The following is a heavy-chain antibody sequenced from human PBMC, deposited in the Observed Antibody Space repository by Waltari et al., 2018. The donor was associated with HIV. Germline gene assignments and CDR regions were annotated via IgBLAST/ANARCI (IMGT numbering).Heavy chain of an antibody. J-gene: IGHJ4*02. Sequence: EVQVVESGGGLVQPGGSLTLSCAASGFNLSSYWMHWVRQAPGQGLVGVSRRHPDGSWINDADSVQGRFTISRDNAKNTLYLQMNSLRAEHTAIYYCAKDFGGASDYWGQGTRVTVSS. CDR3: AKDFGGASDY. V-gene: IGHV3-74*01. D-gene: IGHD2-21*01. CDR2: RHPDGSWI. CDR1: GFNLSSYW.